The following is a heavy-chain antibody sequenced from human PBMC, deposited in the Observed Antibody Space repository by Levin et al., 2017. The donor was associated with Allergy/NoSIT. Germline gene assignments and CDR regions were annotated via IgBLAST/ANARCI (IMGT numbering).Heavy chain of an antibody. V-gene: IGHV3-7*01. Sequence: PGGSLRLSCVGSGFAFSRYWMSWVRQSPGRGLEWLANIKYDGSEKYYVDSVKGRFTISRDNAKNSLYLQMNSLRVDDAAVYYCARDPTYSGSIWGQGTLVSVSS. D-gene: IGHD6-6*01. CDR1: GFAFSRYW. CDR3: ARDPTYSGSI. CDR2: IKYDGSEK. J-gene: IGHJ4*02.